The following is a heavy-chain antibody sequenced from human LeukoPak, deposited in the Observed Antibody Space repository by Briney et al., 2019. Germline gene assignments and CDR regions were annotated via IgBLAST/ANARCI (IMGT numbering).Heavy chain of an antibody. CDR2: VNHSGNT. Sequence: SKTLSLTCAVYGGSFSGYYWTWIRQPPGKGLEWIGEVNHSGNTNYNPSLKSRVTISVGTSKNQFSLKLASVTAADTAVYYCANALPRRPFDMWGQGTVVTVSS. J-gene: IGHJ3*02. CDR3: ANALPRRPFDM. CDR1: GGSFSGYY. V-gene: IGHV4-34*01.